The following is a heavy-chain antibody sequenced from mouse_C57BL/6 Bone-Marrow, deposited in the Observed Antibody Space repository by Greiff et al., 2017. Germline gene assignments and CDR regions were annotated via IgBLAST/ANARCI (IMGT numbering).Heavy chain of an antibody. CDR1: GFSLTSYG. Sequence: VKLMESGPGLVQPSQSLSITCTVSGFSLTSYGVHWVRQSPGKGLEWLGVIWSGGSTDYNADFISRLSISKDNSKSQVFFKMNSLQADDTAIYYCARSGNYGSSFDYWGQGTTLTVSS. CDR2: IWSGGST. J-gene: IGHJ2*01. D-gene: IGHD1-1*01. CDR3: ARSGNYGSSFDY. V-gene: IGHV2-2*01.